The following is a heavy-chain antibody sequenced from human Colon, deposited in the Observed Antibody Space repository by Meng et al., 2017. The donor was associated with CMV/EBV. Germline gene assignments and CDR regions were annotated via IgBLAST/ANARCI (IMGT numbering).Heavy chain of an antibody. CDR3: VKDQCRG. Sequence: QGQVVGVGGGVVQPGGSLRLSCAASGFTFSDYGMHWLRQAPGKGLEWVAFVLYGGSRKYYGDSVKGRFSISRDNSKNTLYLQMNSLRADDTAVYYCVKDQCRGWGQGTLVTVSS. J-gene: IGHJ4*02. D-gene: IGHD3-10*01. CDR1: GFTFSDYG. CDR2: VLYGGSRK. V-gene: IGHV3-30*02.